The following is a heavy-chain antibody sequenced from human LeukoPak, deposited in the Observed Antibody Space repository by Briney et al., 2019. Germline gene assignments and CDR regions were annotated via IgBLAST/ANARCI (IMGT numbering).Heavy chain of an antibody. J-gene: IGHJ4*02. V-gene: IGHV4-34*01. CDR1: GGSFSGYY. CDR2: INHSGST. Sequence: SETLSLTCAVYGGSFSGYYWSWIRQPPGKGLEWIGEINHSGSTNYDPSLKSRVTISADTSKNQFSLKLSSVAAADTAVYYCARGVRAAAGPFDYWGQGTLVTVSS. D-gene: IGHD6-13*01. CDR3: ARGVRAAAGPFDY.